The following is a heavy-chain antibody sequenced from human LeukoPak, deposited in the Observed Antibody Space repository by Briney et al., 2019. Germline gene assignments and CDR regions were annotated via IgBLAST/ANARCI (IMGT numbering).Heavy chain of an antibody. CDR3: ARDFDYCSGGSCCSNYYYDMDV. CDR2: INPSGGST. D-gene: IGHD2-15*01. CDR1: GYTFTSYY. V-gene: IGHV1-46*01. Sequence: GASVKVSCKASGYTFTSYYMHWVRQAPGQGLEWMGIINPSGGSTSYAQKFQGSVTMTRDTSTSTVYMELRSLRSDDTAVYYCARDFDYCSGGSCCSNYYYDMDVWGQGTTVTVSS. J-gene: IGHJ6*02.